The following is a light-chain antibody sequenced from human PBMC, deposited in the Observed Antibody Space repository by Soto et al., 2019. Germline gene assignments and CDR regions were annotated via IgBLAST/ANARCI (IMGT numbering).Light chain of an antibody. Sequence: VLTQPASVSGSPGQSITISCTGTSSDVGGYNYVSWYQQHPGKAPKLMIYDVSNRPSGVSNRFSGSKSGNTASLTISGLQAEDEADYYCSSYTSSSTPPYVFGNGTKVTVL. CDR3: SSYTSSSTPPYV. CDR2: DVS. CDR1: SSDVGGYNY. V-gene: IGLV2-14*01. J-gene: IGLJ1*01.